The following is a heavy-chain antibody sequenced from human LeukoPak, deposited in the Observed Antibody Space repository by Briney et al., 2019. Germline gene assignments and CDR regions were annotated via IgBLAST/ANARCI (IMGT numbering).Heavy chain of an antibody. Sequence: GGSLRLSCAASGFTFSSYGMHWVCQAPGKGLEWVAVISYDGSNKYYADSVKGRFTISRDNSKNTLYLQMNSLRAEDTAVYYCAKGDYYDILTGPGYWGQGTLVTVSS. CDR1: GFTFSSYG. V-gene: IGHV3-30*18. CDR2: ISYDGSNK. J-gene: IGHJ4*02. CDR3: AKGDYYDILTGPGY. D-gene: IGHD3-9*01.